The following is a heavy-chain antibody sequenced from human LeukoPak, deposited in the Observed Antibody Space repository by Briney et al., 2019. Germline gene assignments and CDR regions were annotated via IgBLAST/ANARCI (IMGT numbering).Heavy chain of an antibody. J-gene: IGHJ4*02. V-gene: IGHV3-21*01. CDR3: ARDGDYGAYFDY. Sequence: PRGSLRLSSVDSGFTFSSYSMDWVRQAPGEGLGWVSSISSSSSCIYYADSVKGRFTISRDNPKNSLYLQMNSLRAEDTAVYYCARDGDYGAYFDYWGQGTLVTVSS. CDR2: ISSSSSCI. CDR1: GFTFSSYS. D-gene: IGHD4-17*01.